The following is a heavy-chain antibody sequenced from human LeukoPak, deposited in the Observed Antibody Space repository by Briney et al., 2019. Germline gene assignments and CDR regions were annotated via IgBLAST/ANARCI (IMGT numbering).Heavy chain of an antibody. V-gene: IGHV3-48*01. CDR2: ISSSSSTI. Sequence: GGSLRLSCAASGFTFSSYSMTWVRQAPGKGLEWVSYISSSSSTIYYADSVKGRFTISRDNAKNSLYLQMNSLRAEDTAVYYCARGLEAFDIWGQGTMVTVSS. J-gene: IGHJ3*02. CDR3: ARGLEAFDI. CDR1: GFTFSSYS.